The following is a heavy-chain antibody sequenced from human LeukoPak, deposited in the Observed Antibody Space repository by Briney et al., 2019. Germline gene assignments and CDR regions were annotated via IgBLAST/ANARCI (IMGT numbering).Heavy chain of an antibody. CDR2: IYSGGST. V-gene: IGHV3-66*01. CDR3: ARGIISNN. Sequence: ETLSLTCAVYGGSFSGYYWSWVRQAPGKGLEWVSVIYSGGSTYYADSVKGRFTISRDNSKNTLYLQMNSLRAEDTAVYYCARGIISNNWGQGTLVTVSS. D-gene: IGHD3-10*01. J-gene: IGHJ4*02. CDR1: GGSFSGYY.